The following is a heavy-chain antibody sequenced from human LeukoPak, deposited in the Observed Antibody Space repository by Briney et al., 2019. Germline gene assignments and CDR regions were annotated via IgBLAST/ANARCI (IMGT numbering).Heavy chain of an antibody. J-gene: IGHJ4*02. CDR2: ISAYNGNT. V-gene: IGHV1-18*01. CDR1: GYTFTSYG. Sequence: ASVKVSCKASGYTFTSYGISWVRQAPGQGLELTGWISAYNGNTNYAQKLQGRVTMTTDTSTSTAYMELRSLRSDDTAVYYCARRRLERGYSGYEIFDYWGQGTLVTVSS. CDR3: ARRRLERGYSGYEIFDY. D-gene: IGHD5-12*01.